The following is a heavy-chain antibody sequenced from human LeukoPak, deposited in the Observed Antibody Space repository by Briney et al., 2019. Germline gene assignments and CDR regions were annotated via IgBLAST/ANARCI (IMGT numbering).Heavy chain of an antibody. Sequence: GGSLRLSCAASGFTFSSYGMHWVRQAPGKGLEWVAFIRYDGSKKYYADSVKGRFTFSRDNSKNTLYLQMNSLRVEDTAVYYCARDGDGDYVFSYYFDYWGQGTLVTVSS. J-gene: IGHJ4*02. CDR2: IRYDGSKK. D-gene: IGHD4-17*01. CDR1: GFTFSSYG. CDR3: ARDGDGDYVFSYYFDY. V-gene: IGHV3-30*02.